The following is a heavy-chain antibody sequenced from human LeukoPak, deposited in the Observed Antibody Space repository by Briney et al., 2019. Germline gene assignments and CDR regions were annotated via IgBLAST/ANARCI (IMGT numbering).Heavy chain of an antibody. D-gene: IGHD1-26*01. CDR1: GFTFSSYS. V-gene: IGHV3-21*01. Sequence: PGGSLRLSCAASGFTFSSYSMNWVRQAPGKGLEWVSSISSSSSYIYYADSVKGRFTISRDDAKNSLYLQMNSLRAEDTAVYYCARRPGWELLGTGAFDIWGQGTMVTVSS. CDR2: ISSSSSYI. CDR3: ARRPGWELLGTGAFDI. J-gene: IGHJ3*02.